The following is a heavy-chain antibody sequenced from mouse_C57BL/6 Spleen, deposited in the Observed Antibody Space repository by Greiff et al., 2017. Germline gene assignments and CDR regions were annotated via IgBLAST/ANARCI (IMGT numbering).Heavy chain of an antibody. CDR3: ARSDYYGSSPYY. Sequence: QVHVKQSGAELVKPGASVKISCKASGYAFSSYWMNWVKQRPGKGLEWIGQIYPGDGDTNYNGKFKGKATLTADKSSSTAYMQLSSLTSEDSAVYFCARSDYYGSSPYYWGQGTTLTVSS. CDR1: GYAFSSYW. V-gene: IGHV1-80*01. CDR2: IYPGDGDT. D-gene: IGHD1-1*01. J-gene: IGHJ2*01.